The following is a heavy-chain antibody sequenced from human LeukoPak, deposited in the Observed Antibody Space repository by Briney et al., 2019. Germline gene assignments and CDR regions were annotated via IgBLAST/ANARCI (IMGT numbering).Heavy chain of an antibody. CDR1: GFTFSSYW. CDR3: ARGVYQFDY. CDR2: MKQDGSEI. J-gene: IGHJ4*02. V-gene: IGHV3-7*01. Sequence: GGSLRLSCAASGFTFSSYWMTWVRQAPGKGLEWVAYMKQDGSEIYYVDSVKGRFTISRDNANNSLYLQMNSLRAEDTALYYCARGVYQFDYWGQGTLVTVSS. D-gene: IGHD3-16*02.